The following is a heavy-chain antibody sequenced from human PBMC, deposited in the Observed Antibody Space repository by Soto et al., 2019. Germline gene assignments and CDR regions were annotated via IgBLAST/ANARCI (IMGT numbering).Heavy chain of an antibody. Sequence: GSLRLSCAASDFSFSSYAMHWIRQAPGKGLEWLAVISFDGNIIQYADSVKGRFIISRDNSKNTLYLQMNSLRGDDTAVYYCARTFDTITYYFDYWGQGTLVTISS. D-gene: IGHD3-9*01. CDR1: DFSFSSYA. CDR2: ISFDGNII. J-gene: IGHJ4*02. CDR3: ARTFDTITYYFDY. V-gene: IGHV3-30-3*01.